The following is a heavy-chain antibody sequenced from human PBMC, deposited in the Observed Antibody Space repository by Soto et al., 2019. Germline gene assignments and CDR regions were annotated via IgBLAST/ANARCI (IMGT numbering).Heavy chain of an antibody. D-gene: IGHD6-13*01. Sequence: QVQLQQWGAGLLKPSETLSLTCAVYGGSFSGYYWGWIRQPPGKGLEWIGEINHSGSTNYNPSLKRRVTISVDPSKNQFSLKLSSVTAADTAVYYCARRGGSSWGYWGQGTLVTVSS. J-gene: IGHJ4*02. CDR2: INHSGST. V-gene: IGHV4-34*01. CDR1: GGSFSGYY. CDR3: ARRGGSSWGY.